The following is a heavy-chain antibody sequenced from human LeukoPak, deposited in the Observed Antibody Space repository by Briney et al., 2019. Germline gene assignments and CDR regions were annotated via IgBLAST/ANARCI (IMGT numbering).Heavy chain of an antibody. CDR1: GYSISSGYY. CDR3: ASQNSGWPLGFFDY. V-gene: IGHV4-38-2*02. J-gene: IGHJ4*02. CDR2: IYHSGST. D-gene: IGHD6-19*01. Sequence: SETLSLTCTVSGYSISSGYYWGWIRQPPGKGLEWIGSIYHSGSTYYNSSLKSRVTISVDTSKNQFSLKLSSVTAADTAVYYCASQNSGWPLGFFDYWGQGILVTVSS.